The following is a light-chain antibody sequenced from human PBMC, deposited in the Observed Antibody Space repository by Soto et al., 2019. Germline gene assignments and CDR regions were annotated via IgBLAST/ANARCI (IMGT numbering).Light chain of an antibody. Sequence: EVVLTQSPCTLSLSPGERATLSCRASQSVSSSYLAWYQQKPGQAPRLLIFGASRRATGIPERFSGSGSGTDFTLTISRLEPEDFAVYYCQQYSSSPPITFGQGTRLAIK. J-gene: IGKJ5*01. V-gene: IGKV3-20*01. CDR2: GAS. CDR3: QQYSSSPPIT. CDR1: QSVSSSY.